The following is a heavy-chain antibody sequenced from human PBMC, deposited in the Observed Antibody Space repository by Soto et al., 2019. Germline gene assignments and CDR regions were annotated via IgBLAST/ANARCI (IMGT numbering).Heavy chain of an antibody. Sequence: SETLSLTCTVSGDSINSDRYYWSWIRQHPGKHLEWIGYIYYSGSTYYNPSLKSRITISVDASKHHFSLKLTSVTAADTAVYYCARTDYGSGLPDYWGRGTLVTVSS. CDR2: IYYSGST. V-gene: IGHV4-31*03. J-gene: IGHJ4*02. CDR1: GDSINSDRYY. D-gene: IGHD3-10*01. CDR3: ARTDYGSGLPDY.